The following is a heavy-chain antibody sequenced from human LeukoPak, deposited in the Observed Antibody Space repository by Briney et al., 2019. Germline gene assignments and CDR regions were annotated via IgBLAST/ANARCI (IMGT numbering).Heavy chain of an antibody. J-gene: IGHJ4*02. V-gene: IGHV3-21*01. CDR2: ISSSSTYI. CDR3: ARDKYGDYGLDY. D-gene: IGHD4-17*01. Sequence: KAGVSLRLSCAASGFTFSSYTMNWVRQAPGKGLEWVSSISSSSTYIYYADSVKGRFTISRDYARNSLSLQMNSLRAEDTAVYYCARDKYGDYGLDYWGPGTLVTFSS. CDR1: GFTFSSYT.